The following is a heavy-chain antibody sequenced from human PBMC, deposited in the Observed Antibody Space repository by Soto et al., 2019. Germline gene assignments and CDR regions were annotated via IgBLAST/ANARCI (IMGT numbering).Heavy chain of an antibody. D-gene: IGHD2-2*01. CDR3: GRSYCSSTSCFKYYYYGMDV. CDR2: INPNSGGT. CDR1: GYTFTGYY. J-gene: IGHJ6*02. Sequence: GASVKVSCKASGYTFTGYYMHWVRQAPGQGLEWMGWINPNSGGTNYAQKFQGWVTMTRDTSISTAYMELSRLRSDDTAVYYCGRSYCSSTSCFKYYYYGMDVWGQGTTVTVSS. V-gene: IGHV1-2*04.